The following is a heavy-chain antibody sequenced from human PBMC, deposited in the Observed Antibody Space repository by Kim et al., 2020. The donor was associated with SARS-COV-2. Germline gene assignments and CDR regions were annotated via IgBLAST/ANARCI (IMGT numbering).Heavy chain of an antibody. Sequence: GGSLRLSCAASGFTFSSYAMSWVRQAPGKGLEWVSAISGSGGSTYYADSVKGRFTISRDNSKNTLYLQMNSLRAEDTAVYYCAKDREGYSSSYTFDYWGQGTLVTVSS. CDR2: ISGSGGST. J-gene: IGHJ4*02. CDR3: AKDREGYSSSYTFDY. CDR1: GFTFSSYA. V-gene: IGHV3-23*01. D-gene: IGHD6-13*01.